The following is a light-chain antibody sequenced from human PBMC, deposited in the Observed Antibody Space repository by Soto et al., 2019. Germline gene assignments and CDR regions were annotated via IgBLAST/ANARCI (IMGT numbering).Light chain of an antibody. Sequence: QSALTQPRSVSGSPGQSVTISCTGTSSDVGGYNYVSWYQQHPGKAPKLMIYDVSQRPSGVPDRFSGSKSGNTASLTVSGLQAEDEADYYCNSYADSNTYVFGTGTKLTVL. V-gene: IGLV2-11*01. CDR3: NSYADSNTYV. J-gene: IGLJ1*01. CDR1: SSDVGGYNY. CDR2: DVS.